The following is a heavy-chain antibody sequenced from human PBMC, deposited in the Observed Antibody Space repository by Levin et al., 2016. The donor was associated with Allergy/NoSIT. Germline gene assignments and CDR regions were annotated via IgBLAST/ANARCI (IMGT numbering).Heavy chain of an antibody. Sequence: RQAPGKGLEWIGTIYYSGSTYYNPSLKSRVTISVDTSKNQFSLKLSSVTAADTAVYYCARIIRSYYGSGTYLYYFDYWGQGTLVTVSS. CDR3: ARIIRSYYGSGTYLYYFDY. D-gene: IGHD3-10*01. V-gene: IGHV4-39*01. CDR2: IYYSGST. J-gene: IGHJ4*02.